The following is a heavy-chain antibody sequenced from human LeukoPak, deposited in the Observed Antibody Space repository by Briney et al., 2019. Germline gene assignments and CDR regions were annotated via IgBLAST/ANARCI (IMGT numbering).Heavy chain of an antibody. CDR3: ARDPPEDEWNSLDS. D-gene: IGHD1-7*01. J-gene: IGHJ4*02. V-gene: IGHV4-59*02. CDR1: GGSVNGYY. Sequence: PSETLSLTCTVSGGSVNGYYWNWIRQPPGKGLGWIGFIHYSGLTVYSPSFQSRVTMSVDTSRNQFSLDLSSVTAADTALYYCARDPPEDEWNSLDSWGQGTLVTVSS. CDR2: IHYSGLT.